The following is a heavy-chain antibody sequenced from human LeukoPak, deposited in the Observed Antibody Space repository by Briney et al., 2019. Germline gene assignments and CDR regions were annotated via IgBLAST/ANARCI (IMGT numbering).Heavy chain of an antibody. CDR1: GYSFTGHY. Sequence: ASVKVSCKASGYSFTGHYMHWVRQAPGQGLEWMGWINPNSGGTNYAQKFQGRVTMTRDTSISTAYMELSRLRSDDTAVYYCARYCSGGSCYSSLAFYYWGQGTLVTVSS. D-gene: IGHD2-15*01. J-gene: IGHJ4*02. V-gene: IGHV1-2*02. CDR3: ARYCSGGSCYSSLAFYY. CDR2: INPNSGGT.